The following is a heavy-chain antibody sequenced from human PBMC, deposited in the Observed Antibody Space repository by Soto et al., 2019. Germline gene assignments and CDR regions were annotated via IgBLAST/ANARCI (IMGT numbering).Heavy chain of an antibody. Sequence: PGGSLRLSCAASGFIFSDYGMGWVRQTPGKGLEWVSTISGDGYNTHYADSVAGRFTISRDNSKNTLYLQMNSLRAEDTARYYCARDVGGFKAMFDYWGQGTQVTVS. V-gene: IGHV3-23*01. CDR3: ARDVGGFKAMFDY. D-gene: IGHD5-12*01. CDR2: ISGDGYNT. CDR1: GFIFSDYG. J-gene: IGHJ4*02.